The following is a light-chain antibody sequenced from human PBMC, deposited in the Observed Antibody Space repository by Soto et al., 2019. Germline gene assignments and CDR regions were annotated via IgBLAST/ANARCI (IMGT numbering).Light chain of an antibody. V-gene: IGLV2-23*02. CDR3: GSIASRSTWV. J-gene: IGLJ3*02. Sequence: QSALTQCASVSGSPGQSSTISCTGTSSDVGSYNLVSWYQQHPGKAPKVMIYEVSKRPSGVSNRFSGSKSGNTASLTISGLQAEDEADYYFGSIASRSTWVFGGGTKLTVL. CDR2: EVS. CDR1: SSDVGSYNL.